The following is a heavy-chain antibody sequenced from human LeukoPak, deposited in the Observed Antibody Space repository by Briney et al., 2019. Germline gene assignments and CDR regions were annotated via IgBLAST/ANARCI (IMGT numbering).Heavy chain of an antibody. CDR2: IYYSGST. CDR1: GGSISSYY. V-gene: IGHV4-59*01. Sequence: PSETLSLTCTVSGGSISSYYWSWIRQPPGKGLEWIGYIYYSGSTNYNPFLKSRVTISVDTSKNQFSLKLSSVTAADTAVYYCARATLWFGELLSGDYYYYYMDVWGKGTTVTVSS. J-gene: IGHJ6*03. D-gene: IGHD3-10*01. CDR3: ARATLWFGELLSGDYYYYYMDV.